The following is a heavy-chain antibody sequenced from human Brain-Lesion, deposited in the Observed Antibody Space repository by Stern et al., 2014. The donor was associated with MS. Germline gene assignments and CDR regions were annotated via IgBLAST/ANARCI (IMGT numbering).Heavy chain of an antibody. CDR1: GGSFSGYY. Sequence: VQLQQWGAGLLKPSETLSLTCAVSGGSFSGYYWTWIRQSPEKGLELIGQIDHSGSAQYNPSLKSRVTMSVDTSNTQFSLKLSSGTAADTAVYYCARGPYYFDGSGYHYWGQGTQVTVSS. V-gene: IGHV4-34*01. CDR3: ARGPYYFDGSGYHY. D-gene: IGHD3-22*01. CDR2: IDHSGSA. J-gene: IGHJ4*02.